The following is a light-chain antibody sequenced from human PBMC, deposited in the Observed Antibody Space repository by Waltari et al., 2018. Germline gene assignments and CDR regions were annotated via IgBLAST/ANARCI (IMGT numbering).Light chain of an antibody. Sequence: EIVLTQSPATLSLSPGEGATLSCRASQSVSNYLAWYQQKPGQAPRLLIYGTYNRATGIPARFRGSGSGTDFTPTISILEPEDVAVYYCQQRASWPNTFGQGTKLEIK. CDR2: GTY. V-gene: IGKV3-11*01. CDR3: QQRASWPNT. J-gene: IGKJ2*01. CDR1: QSVSNY.